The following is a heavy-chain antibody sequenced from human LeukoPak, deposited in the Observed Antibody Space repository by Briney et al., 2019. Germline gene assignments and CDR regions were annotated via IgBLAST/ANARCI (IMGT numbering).Heavy chain of an antibody. CDR2: ISGSGGST. D-gene: IGHD3-9*01. V-gene: IGHV3-23*01. CDR3: AKDPDILTGPGAFDY. J-gene: IGHJ4*02. CDR1: GFTFSSYA. Sequence: PGGSLRLSCAASGFTFSSYAMSWVRQAPGKGLEWVSAISGSGGSTYYADSVKGRFTISRDNSKNTLYLQMNSLRAEDTAVYYCAKDPDILTGPGAFDYWGQGTLVTVSS.